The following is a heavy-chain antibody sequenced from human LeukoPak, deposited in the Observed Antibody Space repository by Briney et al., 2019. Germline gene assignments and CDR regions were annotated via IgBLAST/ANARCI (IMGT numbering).Heavy chain of an antibody. J-gene: IGHJ4*02. CDR1: GYTFTGYY. CDR3: ARDRRWLQSYYFDY. V-gene: IGHV1-2*02. CDR2: INPNSGGT. D-gene: IGHD5-24*01. Sequence: ASVKASCKASGYTFTGYYMHWVRQAPGQGLEWMGWINPNSGGTNYAQKFQGRVTMTMDTSISTAYMELSRLRSDDTAVYYCARDRRWLQSYYFDYWGQGTLVTVSS.